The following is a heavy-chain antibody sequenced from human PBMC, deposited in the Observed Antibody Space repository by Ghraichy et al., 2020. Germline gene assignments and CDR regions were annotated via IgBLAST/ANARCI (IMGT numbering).Heavy chain of an antibody. Sequence: SETLSLTCAVYGGSFSGYYWSWIRQPPGKGLEWIGEINHSGSTNYNPSLKSRVTISVDTSKNQFSLKLSSVTAADTAVYYCASSPYYDFWSGYFEGDAFDIWGQGTMVTVSS. D-gene: IGHD3-3*01. J-gene: IGHJ3*02. CDR2: INHSGST. CDR1: GGSFSGYY. CDR3: ASSPYYDFWSGYFEGDAFDI. V-gene: IGHV4-34*01.